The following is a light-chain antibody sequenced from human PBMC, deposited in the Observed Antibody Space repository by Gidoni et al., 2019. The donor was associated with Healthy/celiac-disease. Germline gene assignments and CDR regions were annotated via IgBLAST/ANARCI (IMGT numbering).Light chain of an antibody. CDR2: DAS. V-gene: IGKV3-11*01. J-gene: IGKJ2*04. CDR1: QSVRSY. Sequence: EIVLTQSPATLSLSPGDRATLSCRASQSVRSYLAWYQQKPGQAPRLLIYDASNRATGIPARFSGSGSGTDFTLTISSLEPEDFAVYYCQQRSNWPPRCSFGQGTKLEIK. CDR3: QQRSNWPPRCS.